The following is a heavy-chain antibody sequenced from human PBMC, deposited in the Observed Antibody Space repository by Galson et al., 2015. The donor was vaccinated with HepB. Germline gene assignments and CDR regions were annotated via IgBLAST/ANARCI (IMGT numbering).Heavy chain of an antibody. Sequence: SLRLSCAASGFTFSNAYMSWVRQAPGKGLEWVSVIYSGGSTYYADSVKGRFTISRDNSKNKLYLQMNSLRAGDTAVYYCAGIAAAGTDSAFDIWGQGTVVTVSS. D-gene: IGHD6-13*01. CDR1: GFTFSNAY. J-gene: IGHJ3*02. CDR2: IYSGGST. CDR3: AGIAAAGTDSAFDI. V-gene: IGHV3-53*01.